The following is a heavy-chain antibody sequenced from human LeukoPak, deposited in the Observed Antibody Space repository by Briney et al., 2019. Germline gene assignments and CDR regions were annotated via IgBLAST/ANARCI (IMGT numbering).Heavy chain of an antibody. CDR3: AGGGRTVTTRYFDL. V-gene: IGHV4-59*01. CDR1: GGSISSYY. Sequence: SETLSLTCTVSGGSISSYYWSWLRQPPGKGLEWIGYIYYSGSTNYNPSLKSRVTISVDTSKNQFSLKLSSVTAADTAVYYCAGGGRTVTTRYFDLWGRGTLVTVSS. J-gene: IGHJ2*01. D-gene: IGHD4-17*01. CDR2: IYYSGST.